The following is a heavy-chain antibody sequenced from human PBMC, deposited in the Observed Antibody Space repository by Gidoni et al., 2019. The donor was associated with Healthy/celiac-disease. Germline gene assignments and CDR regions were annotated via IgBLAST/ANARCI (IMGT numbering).Heavy chain of an antibody. CDR1: GFTFSSYA. CDR3: ARGGTAMGLHFDY. CDR2: ISYDGSNK. J-gene: IGHJ4*02. Sequence: QVQLVESVGGVVQPGRSLRLSCAASGFTFSSYAMHWVRQAPGKGLEWVAVISYDGSNKYYADSVKGRFTISRDNSKNTLYLQMNSLRAEDTAVYYCARGGTAMGLHFDYWGQGTLVTVSS. V-gene: IGHV3-30-3*01. D-gene: IGHD5-18*01.